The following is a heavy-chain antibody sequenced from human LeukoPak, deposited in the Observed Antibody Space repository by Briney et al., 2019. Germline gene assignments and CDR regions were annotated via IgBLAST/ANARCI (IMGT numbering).Heavy chain of an antibody. Sequence: GGSLRLSCAASGFTFSSYGMHWVRQAPGKGLEWVAFIRYDGSNKYYADSVKGRFTISRDNSKNTLYLQMNSLRAEDTAVYYCAKARSHPDATPYFDYWGQGTLVTVSS. J-gene: IGHJ4*02. V-gene: IGHV3-30*02. CDR3: AKARSHPDATPYFDY. D-gene: IGHD1-14*01. CDR1: GFTFSSYG. CDR2: IRYDGSNK.